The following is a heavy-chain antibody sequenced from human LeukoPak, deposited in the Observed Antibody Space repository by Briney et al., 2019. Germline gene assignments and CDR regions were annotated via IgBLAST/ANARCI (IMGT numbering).Heavy chain of an antibody. D-gene: IGHD3-10*01. Sequence: GGSLRLSCAASGFTFDDYGMSWVRQAPGKGLEWVSGINWHGGSTGYADSVKGRFTISRDNAKNSLYLQMNGLRAEDTALYYCARGDYYGSGSSGGDYWGQGTLVTVSS. CDR1: GFTFDDYG. J-gene: IGHJ4*02. V-gene: IGHV3-20*04. CDR2: INWHGGST. CDR3: ARGDYYGSGSSGGDY.